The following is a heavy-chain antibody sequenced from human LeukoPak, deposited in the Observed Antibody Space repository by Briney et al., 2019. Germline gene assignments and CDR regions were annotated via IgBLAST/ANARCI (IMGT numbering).Heavy chain of an antibody. V-gene: IGHV3-30*18. CDR3: AKAASGFGYYYGMDV. D-gene: IGHD3-3*01. J-gene: IGHJ6*04. Sequence: GRSLRLSCAASGFTFSSYGMHWVRQAPGKGLEWVAVISYDGSNKYYADSVKGQFTISRGNSKNTLYLQMNSLRAEDTAVYYCAKAASGFGYYYGMDVWGKGTTVTVSS. CDR2: ISYDGSNK. CDR1: GFTFSSYG.